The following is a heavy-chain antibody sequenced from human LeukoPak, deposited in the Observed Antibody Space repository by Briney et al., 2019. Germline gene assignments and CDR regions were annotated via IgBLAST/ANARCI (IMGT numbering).Heavy chain of an antibody. Sequence: GGSLRLSCAASGFIFSSYEMNWVRQAPGKGLECISHISFSDSVTIYADSVKGRFTISRDNAKSSLYLQMNSLRVEDTALYYCAKDGFNYTSRDNDGFDTWGQGTMVTVSS. CDR2: ISFSDSVT. J-gene: IGHJ3*02. CDR1: GFIFSSYE. CDR3: AKDGFNYTSRDNDGFDT. D-gene: IGHD3-3*01. V-gene: IGHV3-48*03.